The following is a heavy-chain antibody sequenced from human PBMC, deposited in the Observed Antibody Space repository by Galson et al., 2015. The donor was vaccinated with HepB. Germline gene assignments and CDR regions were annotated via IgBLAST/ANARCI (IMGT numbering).Heavy chain of an antibody. D-gene: IGHD2-15*01. CDR1: GGTFSSYA. V-gene: IGHV1-69*04. CDR2: IIPILGIA. Sequence: SVKVSCKASGGTFSSYAISWVRQAPGQGLEWMGRIIPILGIANYAQKFQGRVTITADKSTSTAYMELSSLRSEDTAVYYCARDPPPYCSGGSCYQNYFDYWGQGTLVTVSS. J-gene: IGHJ4*02. CDR3: ARDPPPYCSGGSCYQNYFDY.